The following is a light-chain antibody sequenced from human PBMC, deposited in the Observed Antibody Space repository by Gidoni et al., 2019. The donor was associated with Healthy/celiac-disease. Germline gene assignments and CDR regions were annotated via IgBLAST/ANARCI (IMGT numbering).Light chain of an antibody. J-gene: IGLJ2*01. V-gene: IGLV4-69*01. CDR1: SGHSSYA. CDR3: QTWGTGIVV. CDR2: LNSDGSH. Sequence: QLVLTQPPSAAALPGAPVQLTCTLSSGHSSYAIAWHQQQPEKGPRYLMKLNSDGSHSKGDGIPDRFSGSSSGAERYLTISSLQSEDEADYYCQTWGTGIVVFGGGTKLTVL.